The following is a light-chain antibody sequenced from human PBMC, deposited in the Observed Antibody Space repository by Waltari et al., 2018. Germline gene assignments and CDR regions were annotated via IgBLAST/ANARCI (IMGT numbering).Light chain of an antibody. J-gene: IGLJ2*01. CDR2: EDN. Sequence: SYELTQPPSVSVSPGQTASITCPGDKLGEKYACWYQQKPGRAPVRVIYEDNKRPSGTPERVAGSNSGNTATLTISGTQATDEADYYCQAWDSSVVFGGGTKLTVL. CDR3: QAWDSSVV. CDR1: KLGEKY. V-gene: IGLV3-1*01.